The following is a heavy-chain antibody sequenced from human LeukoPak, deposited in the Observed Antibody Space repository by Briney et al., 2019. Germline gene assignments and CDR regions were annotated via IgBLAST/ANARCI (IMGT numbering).Heavy chain of an antibody. Sequence: SETLSLTCAAYGGSFSGYYWSWIRQPPGKGLEWIGEINHSGSTNYNPSLKSRVTISVDTSKNQFSLKLSSVTAADTAVYYCARVCDSSGYYYVRAYYFDYWGQGTLVTVSS. CDR2: INHSGST. CDR3: ARVCDSSGYYYVRAYYFDY. V-gene: IGHV4-34*01. J-gene: IGHJ4*02. D-gene: IGHD3-22*01. CDR1: GGSFSGYY.